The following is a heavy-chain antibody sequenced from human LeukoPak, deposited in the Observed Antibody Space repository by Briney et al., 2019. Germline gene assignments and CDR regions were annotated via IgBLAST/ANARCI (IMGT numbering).Heavy chain of an antibody. Sequence: PSETLSLTCAVYGGSFSGYYWSWIRQPPGKGLEWIGEINHSGSTNYNPSLKSRVTISVDTSKNQFSLKLSSVTAADTAVYYCARRVTMVRGVSSYYYYMDVWGKGTTVTISS. V-gene: IGHV4-34*01. CDR3: ARRVTMVRGVSSYYYYMDV. CDR2: INHSGST. J-gene: IGHJ6*03. CDR1: GGSFSGYY. D-gene: IGHD3-10*01.